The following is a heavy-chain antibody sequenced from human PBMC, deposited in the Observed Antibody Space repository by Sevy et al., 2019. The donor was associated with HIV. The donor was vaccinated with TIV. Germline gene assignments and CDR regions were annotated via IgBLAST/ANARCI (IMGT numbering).Heavy chain of an antibody. CDR2: VSYDGTNK. CDR3: AKDRVIQRLDYVYYGMDV. V-gene: IGHV3-30*18. J-gene: IGHJ6*02. CDR1: GFTFSTYA. D-gene: IGHD6-25*01. Sequence: GGSLRLSCAASGFTFSTYAMHWVRQAPGKGLEWVAVVSYDGTNKQYTDSVKGRFTISRDNSKKTLYLQMNSLRAEDTAVYYCAKDRVIQRLDYVYYGMDVWGQGAAVTVS.